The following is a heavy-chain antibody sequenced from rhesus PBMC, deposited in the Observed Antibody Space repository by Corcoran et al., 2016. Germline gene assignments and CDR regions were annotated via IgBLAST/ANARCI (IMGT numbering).Heavy chain of an antibody. J-gene: IGHJ4*01. D-gene: IGHD4-23*01. Sequence: EVQLVESGGGLVQPGGSLRLSCAASGFTFSDYYMSWVRQAPGKGLEWISAINSGGGSTNYADSVKGRFTISRDNSKNTLSLQMNSLRAEDTAVYYCAKEPEYTNWGYYFDYWGQGVLVTVSS. CDR1: GFTFSDYY. V-gene: IGHV3S42*01. CDR2: INSGGGST. CDR3: AKEPEYTNWGYYFDY.